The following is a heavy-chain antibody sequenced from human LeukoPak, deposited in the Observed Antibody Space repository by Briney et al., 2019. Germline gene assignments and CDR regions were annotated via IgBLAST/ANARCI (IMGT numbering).Heavy chain of an antibody. V-gene: IGHV1-46*01. CDR2: INPSGGST. J-gene: IGHJ4*02. CDR3: AKDGGDCSSTNCLYYFDY. Sequence: ASVKASCKASGYTFTSYYMHWVRQAPGQGLEWMGLINPSGGSTNYAQTFQGRVTMTRDTSTSTVYMELSSLRSEDTAVYYCAKDGGDCSSTNCLYYFDYWGQGTLVTVSS. D-gene: IGHD2-2*01. CDR1: GYTFTSYY.